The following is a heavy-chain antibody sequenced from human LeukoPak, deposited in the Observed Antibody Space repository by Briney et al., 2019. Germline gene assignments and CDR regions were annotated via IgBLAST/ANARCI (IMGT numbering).Heavy chain of an antibody. Sequence: GGSLRLSCAASGFTFSTYDMHWVRQAPGKGLEWVSVIYSGGSTYYADSVKGRFTISRDNSKNTLYLQMNSLRAEDTAVYYCARERVTIFGVVIYAFDIWGQGTMVTVSS. V-gene: IGHV3-53*01. CDR2: IYSGGST. CDR3: ARERVTIFGVVIYAFDI. D-gene: IGHD3-3*01. J-gene: IGHJ3*02. CDR1: GFTFSTYD.